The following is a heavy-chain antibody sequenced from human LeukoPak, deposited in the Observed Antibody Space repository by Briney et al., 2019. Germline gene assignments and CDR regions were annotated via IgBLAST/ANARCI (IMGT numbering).Heavy chain of an antibody. CDR2: ISDSGIT. V-gene: IGHV4-4*09. J-gene: IGHJ1*01. CDR1: GDSVSSGY. Sequence: PSETLPLTCTVSGDSVSSGYWTWIRQSPGKGLEWIGYISDSGITDYNPSLKSRLTISVDTSNNQFSLDLNSVTAADTAVYYCAGRGHRYSRDWGQGILVTVSS. CDR3: AGRGHRYSRD. D-gene: IGHD2-15*01.